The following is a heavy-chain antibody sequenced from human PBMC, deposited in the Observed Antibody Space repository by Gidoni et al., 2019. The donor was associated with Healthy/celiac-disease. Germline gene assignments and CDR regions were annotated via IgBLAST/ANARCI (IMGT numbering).Heavy chain of an antibody. D-gene: IGHD6-13*01. CDR2: IIPIFGTA. Sequence: QVQLVQSGAAVKKPGASVKVSGKDSVGTFSSYALSWVRQAPGQGLEWTGGIIPIFGTANYAQQFQGRVTITADESTSTAYMELSSLRSEDTAVYYCARRIAGDNWFDPWGQGTLVTVSS. CDR1: VGTFSSYA. CDR3: ARRIAGDNWFDP. J-gene: IGHJ5*02. V-gene: IGHV1-69*01.